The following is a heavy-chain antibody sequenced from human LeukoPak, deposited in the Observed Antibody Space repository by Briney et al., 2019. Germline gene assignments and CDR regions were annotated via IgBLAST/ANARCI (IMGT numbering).Heavy chain of an antibody. CDR2: IYHSGST. CDR3: ARFEWLRPRGERWFDP. V-gene: IGHV4-38-2*02. Sequence: PSETLSLTCTVSGGSISSYYWGWIRQPPGKGLEWIGSIYHSGSTYYNPSLKSRVTISVDTSKNQFSLKLSSVTAADTAVYYCARFEWLRPRGERWFDPWGQGTLVTVSS. J-gene: IGHJ5*02. D-gene: IGHD5-12*01. CDR1: GGSISSYY.